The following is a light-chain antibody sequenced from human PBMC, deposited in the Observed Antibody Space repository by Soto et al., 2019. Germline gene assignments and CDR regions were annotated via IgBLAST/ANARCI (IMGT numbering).Light chain of an antibody. J-gene: IGKJ5*01. CDR3: QQYGSSAFT. Sequence: EIVLTQSPGTLSLSPGERATLSCRASQSVRSSYLAWYQQKLGQPPRLLIYDASSMATGIPDRFSGSGSGTDFTLTISRLEPEDFAVYYCQQYGSSAFTFVQGTRLEMK. V-gene: IGKV3-20*01. CDR1: QSVRSSY. CDR2: DAS.